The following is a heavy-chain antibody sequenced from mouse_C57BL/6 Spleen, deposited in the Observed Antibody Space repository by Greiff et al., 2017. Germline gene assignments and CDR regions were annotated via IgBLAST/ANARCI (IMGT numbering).Heavy chain of an antibody. CDR2: INYDGSST. Sequence: EVMLVESEGGLVQPGSSMKLSCTASGFTFSDYYMAWVRQVPEKGLEWVANINYDGSSTYYLDSLKSRFIISRDNAKNILYLQMSSLKSEDTATYYCAREGYGSRFDYWGQGTTLTVSS. CDR1: GFTFSDYY. D-gene: IGHD1-1*01. J-gene: IGHJ2*01. V-gene: IGHV5-16*01. CDR3: AREGYGSRFDY.